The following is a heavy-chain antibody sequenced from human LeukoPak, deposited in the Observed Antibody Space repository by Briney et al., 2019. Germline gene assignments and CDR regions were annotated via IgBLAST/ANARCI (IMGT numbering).Heavy chain of an antibody. D-gene: IGHD2-2*01. CDR2: ISSSSSYI. J-gene: IGHJ4*02. CDR3: ARGDRDLYCSSASCYPVL. CDR1: GFTFSSYS. V-gene: IGHV3-21*01. Sequence: GGSLRLSCVASGFTFSSYSMNWVRQAPGKGLEWVSSISSSSSYIYYADSVKGRFTISRDNAKNSLYLQMNSLRAEDTAVYYCARGDRDLYCSSASCYPVLGGQGTLVTVSS.